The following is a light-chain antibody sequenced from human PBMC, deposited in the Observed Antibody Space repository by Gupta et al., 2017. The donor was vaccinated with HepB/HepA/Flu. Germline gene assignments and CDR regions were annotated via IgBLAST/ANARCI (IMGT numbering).Light chain of an antibody. CDR1: SLRNYH. CDR3: SSRDSSCKYAVL. CDR2: GEN. J-gene: IGLJ2*01. Sequence: SSALSQDPAVSMALGQTVRITFPGDSLRNYHASWYQQRPGQAALLVMYGENKRPQGSSGRVSGSGSGKTASLTITGAQAEDEADYYCSSRDSSCKYAVLFGGGTKLTVL. V-gene: IGLV3-19*01.